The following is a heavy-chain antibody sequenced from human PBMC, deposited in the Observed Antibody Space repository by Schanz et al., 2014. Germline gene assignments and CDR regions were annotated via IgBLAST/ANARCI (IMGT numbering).Heavy chain of an antibody. J-gene: IGHJ4*02. CDR2: VYHSGGT. CDR3: ARSVGMVRRYFDS. V-gene: IGHV4-4*02. Sequence: QVQLQESGPGLVKPSGTLSLTCAVSGGSISNANWWSWVRQPPGKGLQWIGEVYHSGGTNYNPSLKIRVTISLDVSKTQFSLRLNSVTAADTAVYYCARSVGMVRRYFDSWGQGNLVTVSS. D-gene: IGHD5-18*01. CDR1: GGSISNANW.